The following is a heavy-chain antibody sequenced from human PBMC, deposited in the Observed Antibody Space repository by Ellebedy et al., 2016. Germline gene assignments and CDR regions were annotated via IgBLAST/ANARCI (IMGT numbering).Heavy chain of an antibody. Sequence: SETLSLTXTVSGGSISSSSYYWGWIRQPPGKGLEWIGSIYYSGSTYYNPSLKSRVTISVDTSKNQFSLKLSSVTAADTAVYYCARVWTTVTTNWFDPWGQGTLVTVSS. J-gene: IGHJ5*02. CDR2: IYYSGST. CDR3: ARVWTTVTTNWFDP. CDR1: GGSISSSSYY. V-gene: IGHV4-39*01. D-gene: IGHD4-17*01.